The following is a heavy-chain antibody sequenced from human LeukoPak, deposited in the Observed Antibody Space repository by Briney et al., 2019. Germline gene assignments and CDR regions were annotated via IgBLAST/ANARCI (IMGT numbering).Heavy chain of an antibody. Sequence: GGSLRLSCAASGFTFNTSAMSWVRQAPGKGLEWVSCISASGGSTYDADSVNGRFTISRDNSKNTLYPQMNSLRAEDTAVYYCAKDQEWDSGYSYGSDYWGQGTLVTVSS. V-gene: IGHV3-23*01. CDR2: ISASGGST. D-gene: IGHD5-18*01. CDR3: AKDQEWDSGYSYGSDY. CDR1: GFTFNTSA. J-gene: IGHJ4*02.